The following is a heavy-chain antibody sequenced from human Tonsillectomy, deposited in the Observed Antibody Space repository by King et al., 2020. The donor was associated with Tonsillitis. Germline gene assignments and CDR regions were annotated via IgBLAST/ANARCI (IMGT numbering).Heavy chain of an antibody. D-gene: IGHD6-19*01. CDR3: ASNHAYSSGWEENAFDI. V-gene: IGHV1-69*01. Sequence: QLVQSGAEVKKPGSSVKVSCKASGGTFSSYAISWVRQAPGQGLEWMGGIIPIFGTANYAQKFQGRLTITADESTSTAYMELSSLRSEDTAVYYCASNHAYSSGWEENAFDIWGQGTMVTVSS. CDR2: IIPIFGTA. CDR1: GGTFSSYA. J-gene: IGHJ3*02.